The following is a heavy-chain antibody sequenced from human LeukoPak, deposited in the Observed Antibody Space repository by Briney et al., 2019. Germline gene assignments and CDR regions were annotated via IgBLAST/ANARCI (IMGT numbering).Heavy chain of an antibody. J-gene: IGHJ4*02. Sequence: SETLSLTCTVSGDSISNYYWSWIRQPPGKGLEWIGYIYYSGSTNYNPSLTSRVTISVDTSKNQFSLKLSSVTAADTAVFYCARTDSSGYFFFDYWGQGTLVTVSS. CDR2: IYYSGST. CDR3: ARTDSSGYFFFDY. D-gene: IGHD3-22*01. CDR1: GDSISNYY. V-gene: IGHV4-59*01.